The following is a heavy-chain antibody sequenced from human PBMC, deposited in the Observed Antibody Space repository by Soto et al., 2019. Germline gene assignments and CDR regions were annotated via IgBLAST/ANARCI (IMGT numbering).Heavy chain of an antibody. D-gene: IGHD6-19*01. V-gene: IGHV1-18*01. CDR3: ARVNRLVSDFDY. J-gene: IGHJ4*02. CDR2: ISAYNGNT. CDR1: GYTFTSYG. Sequence: ASVKVSCKTSGYTFTSYGISWVRLAPGQGLEWMGWISAYNGNTNYAQKLQGRVTMTTDTSTSTAYMELRSLRSDDTAVYYCARVNRLVSDFDYWGQGTLVTVSS.